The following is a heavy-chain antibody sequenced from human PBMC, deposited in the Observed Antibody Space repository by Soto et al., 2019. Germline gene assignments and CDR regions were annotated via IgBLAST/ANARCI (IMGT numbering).Heavy chain of an antibody. CDR3: ARGYCSSTSCHKYGMDV. CDR2: IIPIFGTA. Sequence: QVQLVQSGAEVKKPGSSVKVSCKASGGTFSSYAISWVRQAPGQGLEWMGGIIPIFGTANYAQKFQGRVTITADESTSIAYMELSSLRSEDTAVYYCARGYCSSTSCHKYGMDVWGQGTTVTVSS. CDR1: GGTFSSYA. J-gene: IGHJ6*02. V-gene: IGHV1-69*01. D-gene: IGHD2-2*01.